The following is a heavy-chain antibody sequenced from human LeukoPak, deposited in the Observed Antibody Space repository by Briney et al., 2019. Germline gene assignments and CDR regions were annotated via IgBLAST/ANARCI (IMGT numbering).Heavy chain of an antibody. CDR1: GYTFTSYY. Sequence: ASVKVSCKASGYTFTSYYIHWVRQAPGQGLEWMGIINPSGGSTNYAQKLQGRVTMTTDTSTSTAYMELRSLRSDDTAVYYCAREGREGVDYWGQGTLVTVSS. D-gene: IGHD1-26*01. V-gene: IGHV1-46*01. J-gene: IGHJ4*02. CDR3: AREGREGVDY. CDR2: INPSGGST.